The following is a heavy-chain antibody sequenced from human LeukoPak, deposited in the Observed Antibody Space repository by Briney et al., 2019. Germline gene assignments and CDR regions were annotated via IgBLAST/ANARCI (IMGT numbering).Heavy chain of an antibody. V-gene: IGHV1-69*05. CDR2: ILPIFGTA. Sequence: SVKVSCKASAGTFSSYAISWVRQAPGQGLEWTGGILPIFGTANYAQKFQGRVTITTDESTSTAYMELSSLRSEDTAVYYCARAPDEYSSSSNWFDPWGQGTLVTVSS. CDR1: AGTFSSYA. D-gene: IGHD6-6*01. CDR3: ARAPDEYSSSSNWFDP. J-gene: IGHJ5*02.